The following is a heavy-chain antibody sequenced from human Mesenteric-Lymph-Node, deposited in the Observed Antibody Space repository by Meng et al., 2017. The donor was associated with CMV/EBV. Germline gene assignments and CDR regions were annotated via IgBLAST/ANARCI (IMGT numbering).Heavy chain of an antibody. J-gene: IGHJ4*02. CDR1: GFTFSNTW. CDR2: IKSKTDGGTT. D-gene: IGHD3-3*01. V-gene: IGHV3-15*01. Sequence: GGSLRLSCAASGFTFSNTWMNWVRQAPGKGLEWVGRIKSKTDGGTTDYAAPVKGRFTISRDDSKNTLYPQMNSLKTEDTAFYYCTTSLYYFWSGDYSGFDSWGQGTLVTVSS. CDR3: TTSLYYFWSGDYSGFDS.